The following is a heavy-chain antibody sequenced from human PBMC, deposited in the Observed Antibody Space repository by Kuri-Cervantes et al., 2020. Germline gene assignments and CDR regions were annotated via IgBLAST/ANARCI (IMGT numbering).Heavy chain of an antibody. J-gene: IGHJ6*02. CDR1: GVTVSTSY. CDR3: AKDLDGWLQLNYGMDV. CDR2: IYSDGNI. D-gene: IGHD5-24*01. Sequence: GESLKISCATSGVTVSTSYMSWVRQAPGKGLEWVSVIYSDGNIYYADSVKGRFTISRDNSKNTLYLQMNSLRAEDTAVYYCAKDLDGWLQLNYGMDVWGQGTTVTVSS. V-gene: IGHV3-53*01.